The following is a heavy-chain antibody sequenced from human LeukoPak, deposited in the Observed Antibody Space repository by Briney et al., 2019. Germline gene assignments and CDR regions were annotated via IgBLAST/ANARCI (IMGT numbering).Heavy chain of an antibody. CDR2: ITASGTAM. Sequence: GGSLRLSCAASGFTFSSYSMNWVRQAPGKGLEWVPHITASGTAMFYADSVKGRFTISRDNAKNSLYLQMNSLRAEDTAVYYCARDYTGYFPWGQGTLVIVSS. D-gene: IGHD3-9*01. J-gene: IGHJ5*02. V-gene: IGHV3-48*04. CDR3: ARDYTGYFP. CDR1: GFTFSSYS.